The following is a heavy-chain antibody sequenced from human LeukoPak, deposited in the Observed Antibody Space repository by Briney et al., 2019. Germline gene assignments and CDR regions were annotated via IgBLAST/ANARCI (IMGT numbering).Heavy chain of an antibody. CDR1: GFTFSSYN. CDR3: GRGSTIFGVVTFHSYYYMDV. Sequence: GGSLRLSCAASGFTFSSYNMNWVRQAPGKGLEWVSSISSSSDYIYYADSVKGRFTISRDNAKNTLYLQVNSLRAEDTAVYYCGRGSTIFGVVTFHSYYYMDVWGKGTTVTVS. CDR2: ISSSSDYI. V-gene: IGHV3-21*01. D-gene: IGHD3-3*01. J-gene: IGHJ6*03.